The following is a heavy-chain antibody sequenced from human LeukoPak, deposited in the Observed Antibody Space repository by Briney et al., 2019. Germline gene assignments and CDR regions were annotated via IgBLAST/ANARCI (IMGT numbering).Heavy chain of an antibody. J-gene: IGHJ4*02. CDR3: ATDYNQLVPAAIRRGFDY. D-gene: IGHD2-2*02. CDR2: ISGSGGST. CDR1: GFTFSSYA. Sequence: PGGSLRLSCAASGFTFSSYAMSWVRQAPGKGLEWVSAISGSGGSTYYADSVKGRFTISRDNSKNTLYLQMNSLRAEDTAVYYCATDYNQLVPAAIRRGFDYWGQGTLVTVSS. V-gene: IGHV3-23*01.